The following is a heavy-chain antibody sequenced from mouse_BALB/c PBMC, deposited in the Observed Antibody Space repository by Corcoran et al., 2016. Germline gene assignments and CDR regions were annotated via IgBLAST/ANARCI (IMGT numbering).Heavy chain of an antibody. D-gene: IGHD1-1*01. CDR2: LDPANGNT. CDR1: GFNIKDTY. V-gene: IGHV14-3*02. CDR3: ARRYYYGRGYFDV. Sequence: EVQLQQSGAELVKPGASVKLSCTASGFNIKDTYMHWVKQRPEQGLEWIGRLDPANGNTKYDPKFQGKATITADTSSNTAYLQLSSLTSEDTAVYYGARRYYYGRGYFDVWGAGTTVTVSS. J-gene: IGHJ1*01.